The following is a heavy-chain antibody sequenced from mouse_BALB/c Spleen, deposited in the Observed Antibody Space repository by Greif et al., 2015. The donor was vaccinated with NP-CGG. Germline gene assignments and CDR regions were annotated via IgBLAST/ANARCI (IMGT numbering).Heavy chain of an antibody. J-gene: IGHJ2*01. CDR1: GSTFSDYY. Sequence: EVKLVESGGGLVKPGGSLKLSCAASGSTFSDYYMYWVRQTPEKRLEWVATISDGGSYTYYPDSVKGRFTISRDNAKNNLYLQMSSLKSEDTAMYYCSRDYFDYWGQGTTLTVSS. CDR3: SRDYFDY. CDR2: ISDGGSYT. V-gene: IGHV5-4*02.